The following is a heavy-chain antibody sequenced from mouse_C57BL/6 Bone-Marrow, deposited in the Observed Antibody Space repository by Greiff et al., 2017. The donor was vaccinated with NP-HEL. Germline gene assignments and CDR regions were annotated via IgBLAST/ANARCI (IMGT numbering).Heavy chain of an antibody. CDR1: GYTFTDYE. CDR2: IDPETGGT. D-gene: IGHD1-1*02. CDR3: TRCRWPSMDY. J-gene: IGHJ4*01. Sequence: QVQLQQSGAELVRPGASVTLSCKASGYTFTDYEMHWVKQTPVHGLEWIGAIDPETGGTAYNQKFKGKAILTADKSSSTAYMELRSLTSEDSAVYYCTRCRWPSMDYWGQGTAVTVSS. V-gene: IGHV1-15*01.